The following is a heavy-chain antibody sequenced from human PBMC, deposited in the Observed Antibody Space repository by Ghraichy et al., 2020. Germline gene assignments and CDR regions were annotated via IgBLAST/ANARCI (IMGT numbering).Heavy chain of an antibody. D-gene: IGHD6-6*01. CDR1: GGSISSSNW. CDR2: IYHSGST. J-gene: IGHJ6*02. V-gene: IGHV4-4*02. Sequence: SETLSLTCAVSGGSISSSNWWSWVRQPPGKGLEWIGEIYHSGSTNYNPSLKSRVTMSVDKSKSQFSLRLNSVTAADTAVYYCARYSTSPPSYYYGMAVWGQGTTVTVSS. CDR3: ARYSTSPPSYYYGMAV.